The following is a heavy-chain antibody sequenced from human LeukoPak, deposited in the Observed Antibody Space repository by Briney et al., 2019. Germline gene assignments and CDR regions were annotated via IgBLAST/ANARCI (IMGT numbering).Heavy chain of an antibody. CDR2: IYYSGST. D-gene: IGHD5-18*01. J-gene: IGHJ4*02. CDR3: ARKSYGPGFDY. CDR1: GGSISSYY. Sequence: ASETLSLTCTVSGGSISSYYWSWIRQPPGKGLEWIGYIYYSGSTNYNPSLKSRVTISVDTSKNQFSLKLSSVTAADTAVYYCARKSYGPGFDYWGQGTLVTVSS. V-gene: IGHV4-59*01.